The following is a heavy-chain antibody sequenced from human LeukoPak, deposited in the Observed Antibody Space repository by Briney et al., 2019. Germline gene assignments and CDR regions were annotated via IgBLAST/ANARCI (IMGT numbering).Heavy chain of an antibody. D-gene: IGHD1-26*01. CDR3: ARSRIVGATTPLIY. V-gene: IGHV4-34*01. CDR2: INHSGST. J-gene: IGHJ4*02. CDR1: GGSFSGHY. Sequence: PSETLSLTCAVYGGSFSGHYWSWIRQPPGKGLEWIGEINHSGSTNYNPSLKSRVTISVDTSKNQFSLKLSSVTAADTAVYYCARSRIVGATTPLIYWGQGTLVTVSS.